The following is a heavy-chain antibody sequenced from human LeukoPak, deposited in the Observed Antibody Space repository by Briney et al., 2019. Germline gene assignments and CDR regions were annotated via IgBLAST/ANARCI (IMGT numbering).Heavy chain of an antibody. D-gene: IGHD2-8*01. J-gene: IGHJ6*03. CDR3: AKDKWRRGYYYYYMDV. V-gene: IGHV3-43*01. CDR2: ITWNGDST. CDR1: GFTFDAYN. Sequence: GGSLRLSCAPSGFTFDAYNMRWVRQAPGKGMEWVSLITWNGDSTYYADSVEGRFTISRDNSKNSLYLQMNSLRTEDTVLYYCAKDKWRRGYYYYYMDVWGKGSTVTVSS.